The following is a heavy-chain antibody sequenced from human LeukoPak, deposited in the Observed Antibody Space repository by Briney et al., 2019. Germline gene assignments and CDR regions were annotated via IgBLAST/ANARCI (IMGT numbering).Heavy chain of an antibody. D-gene: IGHD5-24*01. J-gene: IGHJ4*02. CDR2: ITSSGGDT. Sequence: ASVKVSCTASGYIFTHYYMHWVRQAPGQGLEWMGMITSSGGDTSYAQKFEGRVTMTRDTSTRTVYMELSSLTSEDTAVYYCARDLRRSGYNWGCDHWGQGTLVTVSP. CDR1: GYIFTHYY. V-gene: IGHV1-46*01. CDR3: ARDLRRSGYNWGCDH.